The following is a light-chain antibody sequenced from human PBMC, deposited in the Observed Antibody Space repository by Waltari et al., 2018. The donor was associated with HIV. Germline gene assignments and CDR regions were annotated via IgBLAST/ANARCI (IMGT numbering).Light chain of an antibody. V-gene: IGKV1-39*01. Sequence: DLNMTQSPSSLSASVGARVTITCRASASIISYLNWYHQSPGKAPTLLIFGTSTLQDGVPSRFSGSGSETEFALSIAGLQREDFGTYFCQQTFSPPRTFGPGT. CDR1: ASIISY. J-gene: IGKJ2*01. CDR2: GTS. CDR3: QQTFSPPRT.